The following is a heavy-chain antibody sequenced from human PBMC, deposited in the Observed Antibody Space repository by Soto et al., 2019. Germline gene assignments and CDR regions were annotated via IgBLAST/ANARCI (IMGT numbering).Heavy chain of an antibody. Sequence: EVQLVESGGGLIQPGGSLRLSCAASGFTVSSNYMSWVRQAPGKGLEWVSVIYSGGSTYYADSVKGRFTISKDNSKNTLYLQMNSLRAEDTAVYYCARHITMDPLLVYWGQGTLVTVSS. V-gene: IGHV3-53*01. CDR3: ARHITMDPLLVY. J-gene: IGHJ4*02. CDR1: GFTVSSNY. D-gene: IGHD3-10*01. CDR2: IYSGGST.